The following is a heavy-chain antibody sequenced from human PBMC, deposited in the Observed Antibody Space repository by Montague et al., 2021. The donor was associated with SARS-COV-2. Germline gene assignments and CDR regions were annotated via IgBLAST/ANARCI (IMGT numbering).Heavy chain of an antibody. CDR1: GGSVSDYY. J-gene: IGHJ5*02. CDR2: INHSGSA. Sequence: SETLSLTCAVYGGSVSDYYWSWIRQPPGKGLEWIGEINHSGSANYNPSFKSRVTTSVDTSKNQFSLKLTSVTAADTAVYYCARGPRTTMIVVVITDIWFDPWGQETLVTVSS. CDR3: ARGPRTTMIVVVITDIWFDP. V-gene: IGHV4-34*01. D-gene: IGHD3-22*01.